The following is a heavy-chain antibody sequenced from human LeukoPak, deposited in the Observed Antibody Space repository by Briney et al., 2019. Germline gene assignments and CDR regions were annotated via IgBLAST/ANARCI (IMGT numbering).Heavy chain of an antibody. D-gene: IGHD3-9*01. CDR3: VRGAGTGYSSDS. J-gene: IGHJ4*02. Sequence: GGSLRLSCVASGFTFSRYWMHWVRQAPGKGLVWVSRINSDGRSTNYADSVKGRFSISRDNAENTLYLQMNSLRVEDTAVYYCVRGAGTGYSSDSWGQGTLVTVSS. CDR1: GFTFSRYW. V-gene: IGHV3-74*01. CDR2: INSDGRST.